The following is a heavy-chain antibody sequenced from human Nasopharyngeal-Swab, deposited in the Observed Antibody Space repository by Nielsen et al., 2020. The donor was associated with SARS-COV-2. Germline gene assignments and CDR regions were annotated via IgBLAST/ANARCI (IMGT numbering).Heavy chain of an antibody. Sequence: SETLSLTCTVSGGSISSYYWSWIRQPPGKGLEWIGYIYYSGSTNYNPSLKSRVTISVDTSKNQFSLKLSSVTAADTAVYYCARGLRTDGLLYYYYYGMDVWGQGTTVTVSS. CDR2: IYYSGST. J-gene: IGHJ6*02. V-gene: IGHV4-59*08. D-gene: IGHD2-21*01. CDR3: ARGLRTDGLLYYYYYGMDV. CDR1: GGSISSYY.